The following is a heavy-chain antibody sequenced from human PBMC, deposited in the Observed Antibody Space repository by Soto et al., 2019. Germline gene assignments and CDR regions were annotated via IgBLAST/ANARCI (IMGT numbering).Heavy chain of an antibody. V-gene: IGHV5-51*01. CDR3: ARSSSSKWLRPHPAALDS. Sequence: GESLKISCKGSGYSFTSYWIGRVRQMPGKGLEWMGIIYPGDSDTRYSPSFQGQVTISADKSISTAYLQWSSLKASDTAMYYCARSSSSKWLRPHPAALDSWGQRTLVTGSS. CDR2: IYPGDSDT. J-gene: IGHJ5*01. CDR1: GYSFTSYW. D-gene: IGHD5-12*01.